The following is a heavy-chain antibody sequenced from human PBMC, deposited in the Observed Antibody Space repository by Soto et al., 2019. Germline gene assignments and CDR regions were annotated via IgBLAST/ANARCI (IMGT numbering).Heavy chain of an antibody. V-gene: IGHV1-18*04. CDR3: ATRSPAFDY. Sequence: ASVKVSCKASGYSFTSYGISWVRQAPGQGLEWMGCVSGYSDKRDYSRKLQDRITLTADPSTTTSYMELRSLTSDDTAVYYCATRSPAFDYWGQGTLVTVSS. CDR1: GYSFTSYG. CDR2: VSGYSDKR. J-gene: IGHJ4*02.